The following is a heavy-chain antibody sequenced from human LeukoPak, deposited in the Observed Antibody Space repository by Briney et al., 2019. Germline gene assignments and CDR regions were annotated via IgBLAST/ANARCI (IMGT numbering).Heavy chain of an antibody. CDR1: GGPISSYF. D-gene: IGHD4-17*01. V-gene: IGHV4-59*01. CDR2: LYYGETT. Sequence: SETLSLTCTVSGGPISSYFCSWSRQPPGKGLEWIGYLYYGETTNYNPSLKSRVTISVDTSKNQFSLKLSSVTAADTAVYYCARGGYGDSPFDYWGQGTLVTVSS. J-gene: IGHJ4*02. CDR3: ARGGYGDSPFDY.